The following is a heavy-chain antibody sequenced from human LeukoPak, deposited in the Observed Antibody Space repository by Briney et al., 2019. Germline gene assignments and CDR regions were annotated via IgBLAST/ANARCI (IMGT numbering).Heavy chain of an antibody. Sequence: GESLKISCKGSGCSFTSYWIGWVRQMPGKGLEWMGIIYPGDSDTRYSPSFQGQVTISADKSISTAYLQWSSLKASDTAMYYCARVPPYSSSWYYYYYGMDVWGQGTTVTVSS. V-gene: IGHV5-51*01. CDR2: IYPGDSDT. CDR3: ARVPPYSSSWYYYYYGMDV. CDR1: GCSFTSYW. D-gene: IGHD6-13*01. J-gene: IGHJ6*02.